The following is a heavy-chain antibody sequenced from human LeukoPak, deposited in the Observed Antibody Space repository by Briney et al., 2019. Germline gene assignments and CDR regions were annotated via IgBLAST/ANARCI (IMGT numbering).Heavy chain of an antibody. Sequence: GSSVKVSCKASGGTFSSYAISWVRQAPAQGLEWMGGIIPIFGTANYAQKFQGRVTITADESTSTAYMELSSLRSEDTAVYYCASNYDSSGIDYWGQGTLVTVSS. CDR1: GGTFSSYA. J-gene: IGHJ4*02. CDR2: IIPIFGTA. V-gene: IGHV1-69*01. D-gene: IGHD3-22*01. CDR3: ASNYDSSGIDY.